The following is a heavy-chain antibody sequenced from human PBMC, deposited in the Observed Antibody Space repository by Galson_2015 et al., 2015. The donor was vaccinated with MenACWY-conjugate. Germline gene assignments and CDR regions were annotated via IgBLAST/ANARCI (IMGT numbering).Heavy chain of an antibody. V-gene: IGHV7-4-1*02. J-gene: IGHJ5*02. CDR2: INTKTGNP. Sequence: SVKVSCKASGYTFTRYAMNWVRQAPGQGLEWMGWINTKTGNPTYDQGFTGRFVFSLDTSVSAAYLQISSLQAEDTAVYYCARTLAVTGSTINWFDPWGQGTLVTVSS. D-gene: IGHD6-19*01. CDR3: ARTLAVTGSTINWFDP. CDR1: GYTFTRYA.